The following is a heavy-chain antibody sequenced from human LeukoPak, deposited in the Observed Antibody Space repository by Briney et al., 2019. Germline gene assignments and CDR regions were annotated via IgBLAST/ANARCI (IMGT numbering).Heavy chain of an antibody. J-gene: IGHJ5*02. CDR1: GFTFSSYA. V-gene: IGHV3-23*01. CDR3: AKDPVKYGSGVLWSDP. Sequence: GGSLRLSCAASGFTFSSYAMSWVRQAPGKGLEWVSAISGSGGSTYYADSVKGRFTISRDNSKNTLYLQMNSLRAEDTAVYYCAKDPVKYGSGVLWSDPWGQGTLVTVSS. D-gene: IGHD3-10*01. CDR2: ISGSGGST.